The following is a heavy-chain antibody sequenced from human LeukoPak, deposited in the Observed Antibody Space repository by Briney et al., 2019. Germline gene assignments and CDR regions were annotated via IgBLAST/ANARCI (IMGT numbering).Heavy chain of an antibody. Sequence: GGSLRLSCTASGFNFRNAWMCWVRQTPRTGLEWVSGIGDNGGNTYYADSAKGRFTISRDNSKNTLFLQMNSLRAEDTAVYYCAKIPVSYSSGWSNFDYWGQGTLVTVSS. CDR3: AKIPVSYSSGWSNFDY. CDR1: GFNFRNAW. V-gene: IGHV3-23*01. CDR2: IGDNGGNT. D-gene: IGHD3-22*01. J-gene: IGHJ4*02.